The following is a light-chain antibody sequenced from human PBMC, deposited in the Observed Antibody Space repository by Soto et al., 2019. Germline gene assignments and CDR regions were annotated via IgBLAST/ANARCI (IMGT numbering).Light chain of an antibody. Sequence: QSALTQPASVSGSPGQSITISCTGTSSDVGGSNYVSWYQQHPGRAPKLLLYDVNIRPSGVSNRFSGSKSGNTASLTISGLQAEDEADYHCSSYTSTRGVFGGGTKFTVL. CDR2: DVN. J-gene: IGLJ3*02. CDR3: SSYTSTRGV. V-gene: IGLV2-14*03. CDR1: SSDVGGSNY.